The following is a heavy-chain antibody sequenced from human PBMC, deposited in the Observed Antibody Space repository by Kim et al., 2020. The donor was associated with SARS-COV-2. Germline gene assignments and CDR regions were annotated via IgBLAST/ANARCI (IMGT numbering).Heavy chain of an antibody. CDR2: IGDSGSKT. V-gene: IGHV3-23*01. Sequence: GGSLRLSCAASGFTFSSYGMSWVRQAPGQGLEWVSSIGDSGSKTYNADSVKGRFTISRDNSNIKLFLQMNSLRAGDTAIYYCGKRGSSSWSDCWGQGTLITVSS. J-gene: IGHJ4*02. D-gene: IGHD6-13*01. CDR3: GKRGSSSWSDC. CDR1: GFTFSSYG.